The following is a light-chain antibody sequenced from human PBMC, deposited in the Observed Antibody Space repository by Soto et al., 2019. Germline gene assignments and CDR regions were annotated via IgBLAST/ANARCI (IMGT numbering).Light chain of an antibody. CDR1: QGISNY. V-gene: IGKV1-27*01. CDR3: QHYNTAPYT. J-gene: IGKJ2*01. CDR2: SAS. Sequence: DIQMTQSPSSLSASVGDRVTLTCRASQGISNYLAWYQQKPGKVPKLLIYSASTLQSGVPSRFSGSGSGTDFTLTSSSLEHEDVATYYCQHYNTAPYTFGQGTKLEIK.